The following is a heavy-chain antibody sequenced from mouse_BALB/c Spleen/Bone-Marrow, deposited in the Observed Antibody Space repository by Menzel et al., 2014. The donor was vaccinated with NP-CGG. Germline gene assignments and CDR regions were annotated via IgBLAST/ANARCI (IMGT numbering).Heavy chain of an antibody. Sequence: QVQLQQSGAEPVRPGASVKLSCKASGYSFTSYWMNWVKQRPGQGLEWIGMIHPSDSETRLNQKFKDKATLTVDKSSSTAYMQLSSPTSEDSAVYYCAREREITTVVAGDWYFDVWAQGPRSPSPQ. CDR3: AREREITTVVAGDWYFDV. CDR1: GYSFTSYW. V-gene: IGHV1-61*01. D-gene: IGHD1-1*01. J-gene: IGHJ1*01. CDR2: IHPSDSET.